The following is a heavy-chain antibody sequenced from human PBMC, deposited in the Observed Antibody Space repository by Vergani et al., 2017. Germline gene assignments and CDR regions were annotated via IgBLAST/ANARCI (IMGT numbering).Heavy chain of an antibody. CDR1: GFTLSNYD. Sequence: QVQLVESGGGVVQRGGSLRLSCPTSGFTLSNYDMQWIRPGPGKGQEFVAFIQFDGSNQYYADSVKGRFTLSRDFSKNTLFLQMNSLRTDDTATYYCAKHFRGWGIDDWCQGTQVIVSS. J-gene: IGHJ4*02. CDR2: IQFDGSNQ. V-gene: IGHV3-30*02. D-gene: IGHD3-16*01. CDR3: AKHFRGWGIDD.